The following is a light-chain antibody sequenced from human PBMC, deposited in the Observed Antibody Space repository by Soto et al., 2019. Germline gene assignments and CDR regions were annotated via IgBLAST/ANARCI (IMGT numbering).Light chain of an antibody. V-gene: IGKV3-11*01. Sequence: ENVLTQSPATLSLSPGERATLSCRTSQSVYSYLAWYQQKPGQAPRVLIYDVSNRATGIPAGFSGSGSGTDFTLTISSLEPEDSAVYYCQQRGNWPITFGQGTRLEIK. J-gene: IGKJ5*01. CDR2: DVS. CDR3: QQRGNWPIT. CDR1: QSVYSY.